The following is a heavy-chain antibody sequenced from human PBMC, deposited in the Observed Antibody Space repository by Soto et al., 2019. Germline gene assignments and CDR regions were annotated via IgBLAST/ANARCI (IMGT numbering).Heavy chain of an antibody. V-gene: IGHV1-69*04. J-gene: IGHJ3*01. D-gene: IGHD3-3*01. CDR1: GGTFSTYI. CDR2: IIPIPDIT. CDR3: ARDRITTRGDAFDL. Sequence: SVKVSCKAPGGTFSTYIISWVRQAPGQGLEWMGRIIPIPDITNYAQKFQGRVTVTADRSTSTAYMELTSLKSEDTAVYYCARDRITTRGDAFDLWGQGTMVTVS.